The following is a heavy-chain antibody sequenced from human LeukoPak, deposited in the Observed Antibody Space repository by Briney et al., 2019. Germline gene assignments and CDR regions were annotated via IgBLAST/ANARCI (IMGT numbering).Heavy chain of an antibody. CDR2: IHYTGST. D-gene: IGHD5-24*01. CDR3: ARESERTSRGGYNFDY. J-gene: IGHJ4*02. CDR1: GGSISSYY. V-gene: IGHV4-59*01. Sequence: SETLSLTCTVSGGSISSYYWSWIRQPPGKGLEWIGYIHYTGSTRYNPSLKSRVSISVDTSKNQFSLKLTSVTAADTAVYYCARESERTSRGGYNFDYWGQGTLVTVSS.